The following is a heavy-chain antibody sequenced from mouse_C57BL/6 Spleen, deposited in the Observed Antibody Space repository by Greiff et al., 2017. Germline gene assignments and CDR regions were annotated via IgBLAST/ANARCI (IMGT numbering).Heavy chain of an antibody. CDR2: ISNLAYSI. J-gene: IGHJ2*01. D-gene: IGHD1-1*01. CDR1: GFTFSDYG. V-gene: IGHV5-15*01. Sequence: EVQGVESGGGLVQPGGSLKLSCAASGFTFSDYGMAWVRQAPRTGPEWVAFISNLAYSIYYADTVTGRFTISRENAKNTLYLDMSRLGAEDAAMYCGARQNYPNYFDYWGPGATRTGSS. CDR3: ARQNYPNYFDY.